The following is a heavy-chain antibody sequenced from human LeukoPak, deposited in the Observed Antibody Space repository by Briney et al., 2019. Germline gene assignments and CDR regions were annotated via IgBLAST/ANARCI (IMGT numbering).Heavy chain of an antibody. CDR2: ISYDGSNK. Sequence: GSLRLSCAASGFTFSSYAMHWVRQAPGKGLEWVAVISYDGSNKYYADSVKGRFTISRDNSKNTLYLQMNSLRAEDTAVYYCARTPYYYDSSGPEKFDYWGQGTLVTVSS. V-gene: IGHV3-30-3*01. CDR3: ARTPYYYDSSGPEKFDY. CDR1: GFTFSSYA. J-gene: IGHJ4*02. D-gene: IGHD3-22*01.